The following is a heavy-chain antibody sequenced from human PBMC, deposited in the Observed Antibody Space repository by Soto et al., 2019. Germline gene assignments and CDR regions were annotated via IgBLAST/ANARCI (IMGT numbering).Heavy chain of an antibody. D-gene: IGHD6-19*01. Sequence: QVQLQESGPGLVNPSGTLSLTCAVSGGSISSYNAWTWVRQPPGKGLEWIGEIYHSGSASCNPSLKTRVTISVDKSKNPFSLNLSSVTAADTAVYYCVRGGGWTFDYWGRGTLVTVSS. CDR1: GGSISSYNA. J-gene: IGHJ4*02. V-gene: IGHV4-4*02. CDR2: IYHSGSA. CDR3: VRGGGWTFDY.